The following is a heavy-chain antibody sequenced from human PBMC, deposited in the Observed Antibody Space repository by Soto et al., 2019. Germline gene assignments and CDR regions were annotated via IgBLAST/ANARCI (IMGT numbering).Heavy chain of an antibody. CDR1: GFTFSNAW. V-gene: IGHV3-15*07. D-gene: IGHD1-26*01. CDR3: TTDPYRDPYYYYYGMDV. CDR2: IKSKTDGGTT. Sequence: GGSLRLSCAASGFTFSNAWMNWVRQAPGKGLEWVGRIKSKTDGGTTDYAAPVKGRFTISRDDSKNTLYLQMNSLKTEDTAVYYCTTDPYRDPYYYYYGMDVWGQGTTVTVSS. J-gene: IGHJ6*02.